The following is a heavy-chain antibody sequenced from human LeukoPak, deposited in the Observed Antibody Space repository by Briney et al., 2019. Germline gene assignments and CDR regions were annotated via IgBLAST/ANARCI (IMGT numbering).Heavy chain of an antibody. CDR2: IYSGGTT. D-gene: IGHD1-26*01. CDR3: ARAVRGYYFDY. CDR1: GLTVSTNY. V-gene: IGHV3-53*01. J-gene: IGHJ4*02. Sequence: GSLRLSCAPSGLTVSTNYMSWVRQAPGKGLEWASVIYSGGTTHYADSAKGRFTISRDNSKNTLYLQMNSLRAEDTAVYYCARAVRGYYFDYWGQGTLVTVSS.